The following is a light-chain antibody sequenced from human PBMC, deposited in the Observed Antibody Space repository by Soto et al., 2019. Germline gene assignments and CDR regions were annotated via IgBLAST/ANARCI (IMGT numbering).Light chain of an antibody. J-gene: IGKJ1*01. Sequence: EIVLTQSPGTPRLSPGERAPLACRASQSVSSNYLVWYQQKPGQAPRLLIYGASSRATCIADRFSGGTSGSDFTLTIRRLEPDDTAIYYCQLYRTLGQGTKVDI. V-gene: IGKV3-20*01. CDR3: QLYRT. CDR2: GAS. CDR1: QSVSSNY.